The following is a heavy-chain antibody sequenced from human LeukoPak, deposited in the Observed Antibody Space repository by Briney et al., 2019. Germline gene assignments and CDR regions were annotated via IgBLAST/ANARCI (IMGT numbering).Heavy chain of an antibody. CDR1: GFTFSSYA. Sequence: GGSLRLSCAASGFTFSSYAMSWVRQAPGKGLEWVSAISGSGGSTYYADSVKGRFTISRDNSKNTLYLQMNSLRAEDTAVYYCAKAFKFGVIVPPTYYYYYMDVWGKGTTVTVSS. D-gene: IGHD3-3*01. V-gene: IGHV3-23*01. CDR2: ISGSGGST. CDR3: AKAFKFGVIVPPTYYYYYMDV. J-gene: IGHJ6*03.